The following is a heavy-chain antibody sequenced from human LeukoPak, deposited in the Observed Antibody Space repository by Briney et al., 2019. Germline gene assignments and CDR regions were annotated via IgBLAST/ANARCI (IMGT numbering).Heavy chain of an antibody. Sequence: GGSLRLSCVASGFTFSSYGMHWVRQAPGKGLEWVAFIRYDGSNKYYADSVKGRFTISRDNSKNTLYLQMNSLRAEDTAVYYCAKDRRARPLFGYYYYMDVRGKGTTVTVSS. CDR2: IRYDGSNK. CDR3: AKDRRARPLFGYYYYMDV. CDR1: GFTFSSYG. D-gene: IGHD6-6*01. V-gene: IGHV3-30*02. J-gene: IGHJ6*03.